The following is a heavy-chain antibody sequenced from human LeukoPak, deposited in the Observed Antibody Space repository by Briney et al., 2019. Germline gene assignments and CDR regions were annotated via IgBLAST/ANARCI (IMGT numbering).Heavy chain of an antibody. CDR2: INHSGST. D-gene: IGHD6-19*01. Sequence: PSETLSLTCAVYGGSFSGYYWSWIRQPPGKWLEWIGEINHSGSTNYNPSLKSRVTISVDTSKNQFSLKLSSVTAADTAVYYCARGTTVAGTFDYWGQGTLVTVSS. J-gene: IGHJ4*02. CDR1: GGSFSGYY. CDR3: ARGTTVAGTFDY. V-gene: IGHV4-34*01.